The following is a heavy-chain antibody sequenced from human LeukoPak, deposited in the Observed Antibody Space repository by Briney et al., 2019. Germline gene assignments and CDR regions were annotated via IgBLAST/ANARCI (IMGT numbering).Heavy chain of an antibody. CDR3: ARVQLWLRTPPYYYGMDV. Sequence: ASVKVSCKASGGTFSNYAINWVRQATGQGLEWMGWMNPNSGNTGYAQKFQGRVTMTRNTSISTAYMELSSLRSEDTAVYYCARVQLWLRTPPYYYGMDVWGQGTTVTVSS. V-gene: IGHV1-8*02. J-gene: IGHJ6*02. D-gene: IGHD5-18*01. CDR2: MNPNSGNT. CDR1: GGTFSNYA.